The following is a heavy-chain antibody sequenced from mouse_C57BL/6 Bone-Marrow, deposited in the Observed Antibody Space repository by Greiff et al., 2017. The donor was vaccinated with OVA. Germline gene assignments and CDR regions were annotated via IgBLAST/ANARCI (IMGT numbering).Heavy chain of an antibody. D-gene: IGHD1-1*01. J-gene: IGHJ4*01. V-gene: IGHV1-50*01. CDR2: IDPSDSYT. CDR3: ARRDYYGSSYYAMGY. CDR1: GYTFTSYW. Sequence: QVQLQQPGAELVKPGASVKLSCKASGYTFTSYWMQWVKQRPGQGLEWIGEIDPSDSYTNYNQKFKGKATLTVDTSSSTAYMQLSSLTSEDSAVYYCARRDYYGSSYYAMGYWGQGTSVTVSS.